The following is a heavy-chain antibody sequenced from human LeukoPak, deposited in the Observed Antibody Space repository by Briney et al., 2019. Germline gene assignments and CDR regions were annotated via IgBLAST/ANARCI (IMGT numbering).Heavy chain of an antibody. CDR1: GFTFNSYN. D-gene: IGHD3-10*01. Sequence: PGGSLRLSCAASGFTFNSYNMNWVRQAPGKGLEWVSSISSSGSYIYYADSVKGRFTISRDTAKNSLFLQMNNLRAEDTAVYYCSRLSAMLRGPEPFYYFEYWGQGILVTVSS. V-gene: IGHV3-21*01. CDR3: SRLSAMLRGPEPFYYFEY. CDR2: ISSSGSYI. J-gene: IGHJ4*02.